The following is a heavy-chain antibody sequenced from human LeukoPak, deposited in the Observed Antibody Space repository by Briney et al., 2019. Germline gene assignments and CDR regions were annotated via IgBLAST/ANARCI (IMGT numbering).Heavy chain of an antibody. D-gene: IGHD3-3*01. CDR3: ATVTIFGVVPFDY. Sequence: GASVKVSCKASGGTFSSYAISWVRQAPGQGLEWMGRIIPILGIANYAQKFQGRVTMTEDTSTDTAYMELSSLRSEDTAVYYCATVTIFGVVPFDYWGQGTLVTVSS. V-gene: IGHV1-69*04. CDR2: IIPILGIA. J-gene: IGHJ4*02. CDR1: GGTFSSYA.